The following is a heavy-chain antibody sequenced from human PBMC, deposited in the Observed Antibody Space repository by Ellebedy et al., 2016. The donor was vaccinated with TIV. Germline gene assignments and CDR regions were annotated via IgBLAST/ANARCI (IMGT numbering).Heavy chain of an antibody. Sequence: ASVKVSCXASRYIFTTYGLSWVRPAPGQGLEWMGWISGYTGNTNYAQKVQGRVTMTTDTSTSTAYMELRSLRSDDTAVYYCTRDLEVGLAAAGTEFEYWGQGTLVTVSS. J-gene: IGHJ4*02. CDR2: ISGYTGNT. CDR1: RYIFTTYG. CDR3: TRDLEVGLAAAGTEFEY. V-gene: IGHV1-18*01. D-gene: IGHD6-13*01.